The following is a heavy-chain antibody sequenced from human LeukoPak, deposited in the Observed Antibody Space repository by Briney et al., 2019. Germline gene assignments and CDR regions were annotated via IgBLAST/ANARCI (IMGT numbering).Heavy chain of an antibody. D-gene: IGHD1-26*01. J-gene: IGHJ5*02. Sequence: SETLSLTCTVSGGSISSYYWSWIRQPPGKGLEWIGYIYYSGNTNYNPSLKSRVTISVDTSKNQFSLKLSSVTAADTAVYYCAREGAGSIPWFDPWGQGTLVTVSS. V-gene: IGHV4-59*01. CDR3: AREGAGSIPWFDP. CDR1: GGSISSYY. CDR2: IYYSGNT.